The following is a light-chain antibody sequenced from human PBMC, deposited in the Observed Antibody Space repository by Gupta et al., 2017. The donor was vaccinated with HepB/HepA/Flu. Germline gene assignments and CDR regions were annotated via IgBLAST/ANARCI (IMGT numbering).Light chain of an antibody. J-gene: IGLJ1*01. CDR2: SNN. Sequence: QSVLTQPPSASGTPGQRVTISCSGSSSNIGGNTVNWYQQVPGTAPKLLIHSNNERPSGVPDRFSGSKSGASASLAIIRLQSEDEADYYCSTWDDSLNGYVFGTGTTVTVL. V-gene: IGLV1-44*01. CDR3: STWDDSLNGYV. CDR1: SSNIGGNT.